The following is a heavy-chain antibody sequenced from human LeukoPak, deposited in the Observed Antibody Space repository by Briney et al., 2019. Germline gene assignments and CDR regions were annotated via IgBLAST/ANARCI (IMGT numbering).Heavy chain of an antibody. CDR1: GFTFSSYA. Sequence: GGSLRLSCAASGFTFSSYAMSWVRQAPGKGLEWVSAISGSGGSTYYADSVKGWFTISRDNSKNTLYLQMNSLRAEDTAVYYCAKISRVVVAGPFDYWGQGTLVTVSS. D-gene: IGHD2-15*01. V-gene: IGHV3-23*01. CDR2: ISGSGGST. J-gene: IGHJ4*02. CDR3: AKISRVVVAGPFDY.